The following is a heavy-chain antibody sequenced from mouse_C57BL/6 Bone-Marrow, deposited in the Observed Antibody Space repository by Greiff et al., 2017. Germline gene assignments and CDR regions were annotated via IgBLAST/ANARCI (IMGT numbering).Heavy chain of an antibody. D-gene: IGHD2-3*01. J-gene: IGHJ4*01. Sequence: VQLQQSGGDLVKPGGSLKLSCAASGFTFSSYGMSWVRQTPDKRLEWVATISSGGSYTYYPDSVKGRFTISRDNAKNTLYLQMSSLKSEDTAMYYCARWLLRGGAMDYWGQGTSVTVSS. CDR1: GFTFSSYG. CDR3: ARWLLRGGAMDY. V-gene: IGHV5-6*01. CDR2: ISSGGSYT.